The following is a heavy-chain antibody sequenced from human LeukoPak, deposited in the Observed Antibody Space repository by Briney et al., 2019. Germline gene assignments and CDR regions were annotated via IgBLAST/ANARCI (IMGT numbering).Heavy chain of an antibody. CDR1: GGSISSSY. CDR2: IYTSGST. V-gene: IGHV4-4*07. J-gene: IGHJ4*02. CDR3: ARSGFSGSYCFDS. D-gene: IGHD3-10*01. Sequence: KPSETLSLTCTVSGGSISSSYWTWVRQPAGKGLEWIGRIYTSGSTNYNPSLKSRVTMSVDTSKNQFSLKLSSMTAADTAVYYCARSGFSGSYCFDSWGQGTLVTVSS.